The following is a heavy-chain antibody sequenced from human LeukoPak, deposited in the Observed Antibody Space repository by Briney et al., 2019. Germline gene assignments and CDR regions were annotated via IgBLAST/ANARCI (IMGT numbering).Heavy chain of an antibody. D-gene: IGHD3-16*02. V-gene: IGHV4-34*01. CDR3: AGFYYYVWGSYRPFHY. CDR2: INHSGSI. Sequence: NPSETLSLTCSVYGGSFSDYYWSWIRQPPGKGLEWIGEINHSGSINYNPSLKTRVIISVDTSKNQFSLKLSSVTAADTAVYYCAGFYYYVWGSYRPFHYWGQGTQVTVSS. CDR1: GGSFSDYY. J-gene: IGHJ4*02.